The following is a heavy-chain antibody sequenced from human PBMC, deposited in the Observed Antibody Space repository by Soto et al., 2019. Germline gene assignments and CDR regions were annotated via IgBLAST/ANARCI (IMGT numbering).Heavy chain of an antibody. Sequence: SETLFPPCPCHCCFPHGFYWTRVRQPPGKGLEWIGEINHVGGTNYNPSLKSRVTMSVDTSQNQFSLRLISVTAADTAMYFCVRIRYQLPSSVLWLDPWGQGTPVTAPQ. V-gene: IGHV4-34*01. CDR2: INHVGGT. J-gene: IGHJ5*02. CDR3: VRIRYQLPSSVLWLDP. CDR1: CCFPHGFY. D-gene: IGHD3-16*01.